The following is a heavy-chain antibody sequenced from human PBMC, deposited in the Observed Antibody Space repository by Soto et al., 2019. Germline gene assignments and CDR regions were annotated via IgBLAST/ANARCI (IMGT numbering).Heavy chain of an antibody. D-gene: IGHD3-22*01. Sequence: AASVKVSCKASGGTFSSYTISWVRQAPGQGLEWMGRIIPILGIANYAQKFQGRVTITADKSTSTAYMELSSLRSEDTAVYYCAYVSSGYNGRYCYYGMDVWGQGTTVTVSS. CDR2: IIPILGIA. J-gene: IGHJ6*02. V-gene: IGHV1-69*02. CDR1: GGTFSSYT. CDR3: AYVSSGYNGRYCYYGMDV.